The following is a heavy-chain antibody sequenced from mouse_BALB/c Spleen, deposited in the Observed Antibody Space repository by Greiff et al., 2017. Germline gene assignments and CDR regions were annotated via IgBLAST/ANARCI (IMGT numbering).Heavy chain of an antibody. Sequence: VQLQQSGAELAKPGASVKMSCKASGYTFTSYWMHWVKQRPGQGLEWIGYINPSTGYTEYNQKFKDKATLTADKSSSTAYMQLSSLTSEDSAVYYCASAYYRYDGRAYWGQGTLVTVSA. D-gene: IGHD2-14*01. CDR1: GYTFTSYW. CDR3: ASAYYRYDGRAY. V-gene: IGHV1-7*01. CDR2: INPSTGYT. J-gene: IGHJ3*01.